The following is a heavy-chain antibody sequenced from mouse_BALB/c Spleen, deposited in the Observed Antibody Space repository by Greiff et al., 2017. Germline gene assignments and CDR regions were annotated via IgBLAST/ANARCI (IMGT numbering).Heavy chain of an antibody. Sequence: DVMLVESGGGLVKPGGSLKLSCAASGFTFSSYTMSWVRQTPEKRLEWVATISSGGSYTYYPDSVKGRFTISRDNAKNTLYLQMSSLKSEDTAMYYCTRETARATYFDYWGQGTTLTVSS. V-gene: IGHV5-6-4*01. CDR3: TRETARATYFDY. CDR2: ISSGGSYT. CDR1: GFTFSSYT. D-gene: IGHD3-2*01. J-gene: IGHJ2*01.